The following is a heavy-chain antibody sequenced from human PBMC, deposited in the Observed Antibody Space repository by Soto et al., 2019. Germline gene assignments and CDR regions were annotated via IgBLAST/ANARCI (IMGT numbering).Heavy chain of an antibody. D-gene: IGHD3-10*01. V-gene: IGHV3-7*05. CDR2: INPDGGAK. Sequence: EVHLVESGGGLVQPGGSLRLSCAASGFSFSNYWMTWVRQAPGKGLEWVANINPDGGAKYYVESVKDRFSISRDNAKNSLYLQMSSLRAEDTAVYYCAKAFYNGNSDFGYWGQGTLVTVSS. J-gene: IGHJ4*02. CDR3: AKAFYNGNSDFGY. CDR1: GFSFSNYW.